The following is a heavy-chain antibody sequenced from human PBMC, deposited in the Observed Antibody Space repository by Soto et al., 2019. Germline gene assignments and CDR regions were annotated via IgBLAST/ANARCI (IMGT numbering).Heavy chain of an antibody. CDR2: IIPRFGTT. V-gene: IGHV1-69*13. D-gene: IGHD1-1*01. CDR3: ERGRGLYNSGRSQLDS. Sequence: SVKVSCKASGDSFSKYTVNWVRQAPRQGLEWMGGIIPRFGTTNYAPTLQDRVTITADESMNTVYMELSSLRSEDTALYYCERGRGLYNSGRSQLDSWGQGTLVTVSS. CDR1: GDSFSKYT. J-gene: IGHJ4*02.